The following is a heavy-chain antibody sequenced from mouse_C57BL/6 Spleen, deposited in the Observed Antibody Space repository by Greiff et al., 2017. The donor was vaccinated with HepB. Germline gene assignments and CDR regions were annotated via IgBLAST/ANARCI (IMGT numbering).Heavy chain of an antibody. V-gene: IGHV5-17*01. J-gene: IGHJ3*01. CDR1: GFTFSDYG. Sequence: DVMLVESGGGLVKPGGSLKLSCAASGFTFSDYGMHWVRQAPEKGLEWVAYISSGSSTIYYADTVKGRFTISRDNAKNTLVLQMTSLRSEDTAMYYCARGVWFAYWGQGTLVTVSA. CDR2: ISSGSSTI. CDR3: ARGVWFAY.